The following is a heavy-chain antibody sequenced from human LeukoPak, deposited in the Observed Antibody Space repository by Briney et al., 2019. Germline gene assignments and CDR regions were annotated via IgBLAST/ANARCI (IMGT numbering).Heavy chain of an antibody. CDR3: ARDILTGFTFDY. CDR2: VYYNGST. CDR1: GGSISSSGYY. D-gene: IGHD3-9*01. V-gene: IGHV4-39*07. J-gene: IGHJ4*02. Sequence: SETLSLTCTVSGGSISSSGYYWGWIRQPPGKGLEWIGSVYYNGSTYYNPSLKSRVTISVDTSKNQFSLKLSSVTAADTAVYYCARDILTGFTFDYWGQGTLVTVSS.